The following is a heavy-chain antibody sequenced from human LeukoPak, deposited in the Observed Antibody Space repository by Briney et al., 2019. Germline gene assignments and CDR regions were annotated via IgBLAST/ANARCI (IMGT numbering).Heavy chain of an antibody. J-gene: IGHJ4*02. Sequence: PGGSLRLSCAASRFTFSHYGMHWVRQAPGKGLEWVAFTRFDGSNNYYADSVTGRFTISRDNSKNTLFLQMNSLRPEDTAVYYCARDQAGSGHYADHWGQGTLVTVSS. CDR3: ARDQAGSGHYADH. D-gene: IGHD3-10*01. CDR1: RFTFSHYG. CDR2: TRFDGSNN. V-gene: IGHV3-30*02.